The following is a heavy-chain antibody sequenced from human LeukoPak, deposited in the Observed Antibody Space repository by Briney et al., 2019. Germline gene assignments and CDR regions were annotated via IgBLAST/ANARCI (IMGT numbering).Heavy chain of an antibody. CDR1: GFTFSSYG. Sequence: GGSLRLSCAASGFTFSSYGMNWVRQAPGKGLEWVAFVRYDGTNKYYTDSVKGRFSIPRDNSKNTLYLQMNSLRAEDTAVYYCARASRPKVPLFVDWGQGTLVTVSS. V-gene: IGHV3-30*02. CDR3: ARASRPKVPLFVD. CDR2: VRYDGTNK. D-gene: IGHD3-3*01. J-gene: IGHJ4*02.